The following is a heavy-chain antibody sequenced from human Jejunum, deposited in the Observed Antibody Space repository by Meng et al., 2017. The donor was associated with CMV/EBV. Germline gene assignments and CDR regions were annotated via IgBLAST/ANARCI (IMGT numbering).Heavy chain of an antibody. CDR3: ARDLSSSWQHWFDP. Sequence: ASRFTFNSYFMNWVRQAPGKGLEWLSSISGSGHYINYANSVKGRFTISRDDAKNSLYLEMSSLRVEDTAVYYCARDLSSSWQHWFDPWGPGTLVTVSS. V-gene: IGHV3-21*01. CDR1: RFTFNSYF. CDR2: ISGSGHYI. J-gene: IGHJ5*02. D-gene: IGHD6-13*01.